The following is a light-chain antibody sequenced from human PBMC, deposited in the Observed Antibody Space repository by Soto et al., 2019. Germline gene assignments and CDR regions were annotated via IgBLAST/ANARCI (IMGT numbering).Light chain of an antibody. CDR2: DTS. V-gene: IGKV3-11*01. Sequence: EIVLTQSPATLSLSPGERATLSCRASQGVSRFLAWFQHRPGQAPRVLLYDTSNRAPGIPARFSGSGSGTDFTLTISSLEPEDFVVYYCQQRSNWPYTFGQGTKVDIK. J-gene: IGKJ2*01. CDR3: QQRSNWPYT. CDR1: QGVSRF.